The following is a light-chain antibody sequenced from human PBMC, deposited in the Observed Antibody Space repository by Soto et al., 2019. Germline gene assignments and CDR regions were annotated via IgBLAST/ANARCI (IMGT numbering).Light chain of an antibody. CDR1: QSISSNY. V-gene: IGKV3-20*01. J-gene: IGKJ1*01. CDR3: QQYAFPPVS. Sequence: EIILTQSPGTLSLSPGERATLSCRASQSISSNYLAWYQQKPGHAPRLLIYDTSFRATCIADRFSASGSGTDFTLTISRLEPEDFAVFYCQQYAFPPVSFGQGTRVEFK. CDR2: DTS.